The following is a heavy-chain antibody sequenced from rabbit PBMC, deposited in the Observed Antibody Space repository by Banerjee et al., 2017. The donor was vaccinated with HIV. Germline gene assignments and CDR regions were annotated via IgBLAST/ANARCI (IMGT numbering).Heavy chain of an antibody. J-gene: IGHJ4*01. D-gene: IGHD8-1*01. CDR3: ARNGAGSNYAFNL. CDR2: FYAGSSGTT. CDR1: GFSLSSND. Sequence: QEQLKESGGGLVQPGGSLTLTCTVSGFSLSSNDISWVRQAPGKGLEWIACFYAGSSGTTYYASWAKGRFTISKTSSTTVSLQMTSLTAADTATYFCARNGAGSNYAFNLWGPGTLVTVS. V-gene: IGHV1S45*01.